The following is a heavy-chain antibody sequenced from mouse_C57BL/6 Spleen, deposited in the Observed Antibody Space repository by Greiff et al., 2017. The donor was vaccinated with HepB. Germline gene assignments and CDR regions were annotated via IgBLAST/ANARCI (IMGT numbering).Heavy chain of an antibody. D-gene: IGHD2-3*01. CDR2: IYPGDGDT. J-gene: IGHJ2*01. CDR1: GYAFSSSW. V-gene: IGHV1-82*01. CDR3: ARRYDGYYYYFDY. Sequence: QVQLQQSGPELVKPGASVKISCKASGYAFSSSWMNWVKQRPGKGLEWIGRIYPGDGDTNYNGKFKGKATLTADKSSSTAYMQLSSLTSEDSAVYFCARRYDGYYYYFDYWGQGTTLTVSS.